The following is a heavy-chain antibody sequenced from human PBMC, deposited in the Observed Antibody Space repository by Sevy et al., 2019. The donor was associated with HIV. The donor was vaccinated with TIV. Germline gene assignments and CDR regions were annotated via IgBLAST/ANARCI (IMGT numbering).Heavy chain of an antibody. CDR3: ARGNVGTSPWSGYYYYYDMDV. CDR2: IIPIFGTA. D-gene: IGHD3-3*01. V-gene: IGHV1-69*06. CDR1: GGTFSSYA. Sequence: ASVKVSCKASGGTFSSYAISWVRQAPGQGLEWMGGIIPIFGTANYAQKFQGRVTITADKSTSTAYMELSSLRSEDTAVYYCARGNVGTSPWSGYYYYYDMDVWGKGTTVTVSS. J-gene: IGHJ6*03.